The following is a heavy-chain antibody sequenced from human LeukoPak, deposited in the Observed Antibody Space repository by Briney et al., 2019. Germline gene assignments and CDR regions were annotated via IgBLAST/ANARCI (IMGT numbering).Heavy chain of an antibody. CDR2: ISGSGGST. Sequence: GGSLRLTCAASGFTFSSSSMSWVRQAPGKGLEWVSVISGSGGSTDYADSVKGRFTISRDNSKNTLYLQMNSLRAEDTAVYYCAKGSGWYVWGQGTLVTVSS. V-gene: IGHV3-23*01. CDR1: GFTFSSSS. J-gene: IGHJ4*02. D-gene: IGHD6-19*01. CDR3: AKGSGWYV.